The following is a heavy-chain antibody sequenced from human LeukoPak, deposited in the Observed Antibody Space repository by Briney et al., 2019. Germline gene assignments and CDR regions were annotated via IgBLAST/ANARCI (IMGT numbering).Heavy chain of an antibody. CDR1: GFTFSIYA. CDR2: ISGRDGST. J-gene: IGHJ5*02. CDR3: AIVLDYSSGWYWFDP. V-gene: IGHV3-23*01. Sequence: GGSLRLSCAASGFTFSIYAMTWVRQAPGKGLEWVSGISGRDGSTYYADSVKGRFTISRDNSKNTLFLEMNSLRADDTAVYYCAIVLDYSSGWYWFDPWGQGTLVTVSS. D-gene: IGHD6-19*01.